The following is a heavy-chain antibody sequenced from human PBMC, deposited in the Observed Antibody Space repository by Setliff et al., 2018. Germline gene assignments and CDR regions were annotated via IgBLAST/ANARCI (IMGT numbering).Heavy chain of an antibody. CDR2: VYYSGYT. CDR1: GGSVSSTSHY. V-gene: IGHV4-39*01. CDR3: ARTHCTTTSCFYFHY. J-gene: IGHJ4*02. D-gene: IGHD2-2*01. Sequence: LSLTCNVSGGSVSSTSHYWGWIRQPPGKGMEWIGSVYYSGYTYYNPSLQSRVTISVDMSKNQFSLKLSSVTAADTAVYYCARTHCTTTSCFYFHYWGQGTVVTVS.